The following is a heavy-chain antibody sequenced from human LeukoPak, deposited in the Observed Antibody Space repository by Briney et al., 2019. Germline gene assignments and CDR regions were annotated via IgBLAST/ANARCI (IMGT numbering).Heavy chain of an antibody. CDR1: GGTFSSYA. D-gene: IGHD6-13*01. V-gene: IGHV1-69*13. CDR2: IIPIFGTA. Sequence: ASVKVSCKASGGTFSSYAISWVRQAPGQGLEWMGGIIPIFGTANYAQKFQGRVTITADESTSTAYMELSSLRSEDTAVYYCARGLYSSSWYYYYYYMDVWGKGTTVTVSS. CDR3: ARGLYSSSWYYYYYYMDV. J-gene: IGHJ6*03.